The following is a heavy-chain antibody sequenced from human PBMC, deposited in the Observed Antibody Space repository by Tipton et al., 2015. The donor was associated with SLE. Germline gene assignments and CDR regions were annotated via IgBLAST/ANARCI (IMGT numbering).Heavy chain of an antibody. CDR1: GFTFENYA. J-gene: IGHJ6*02. CDR2: TNWNGGRT. D-gene: IGHD3-10*01. CDR3: ARDLYPYGMEV. V-gene: IGHV3-20*04. Sequence: SLRLSCAASGFTFENYAMSWVRQAPGKGLEWVSGTNWNGGRTGYADSVKGRFTISRDNAKKSLFLQMNSLRAEDTALYYCARDLYPYGMEVWGQGTTVTVSS.